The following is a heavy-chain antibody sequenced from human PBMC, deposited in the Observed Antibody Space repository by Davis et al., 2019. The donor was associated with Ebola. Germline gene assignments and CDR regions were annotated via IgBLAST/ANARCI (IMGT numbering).Heavy chain of an antibody. D-gene: IGHD2-2*01. J-gene: IGHJ5*02. CDR3: ARDLSSTSLNWFDP. CDR1: GFTFSNYW. CDR2: IKQDGSQT. Sequence: GGSLRLSCAASGFTFSNYWMNWVRQVPGKGLEWVANIKQDGSQTNYGDSVKGRFTISRDNAKRSLYLQMNSLRAEDTAVYYCARDLSSTSLNWFDPWGQGTLVTVSS. V-gene: IGHV3-7*01.